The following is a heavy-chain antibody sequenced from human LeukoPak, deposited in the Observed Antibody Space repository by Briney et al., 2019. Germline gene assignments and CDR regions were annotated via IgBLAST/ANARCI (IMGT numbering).Heavy chain of an antibody. J-gene: IGHJ4*02. V-gene: IGHV3-23*01. D-gene: IGHD2-21*02. CDR1: GFTFSSYA. CDR2: ISGSGGST. Sequence: GGSLRLSCAASGFTFSSYAMSWVRQAPGKGLEWVSAISGSGGSTYYADSVKGRVTISRDNSKNTLYLQMNSLRAEDTAVYYCAKDYCGGDCPFDYWGQGTLVTVSS. CDR3: AKDYCGGDCPFDY.